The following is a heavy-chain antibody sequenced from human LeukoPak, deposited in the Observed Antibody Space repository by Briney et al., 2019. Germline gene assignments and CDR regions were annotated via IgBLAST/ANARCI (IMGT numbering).Heavy chain of an antibody. CDR2: IYYSGST. J-gene: IGHJ4*02. V-gene: IGHV4-30-4*01. D-gene: IGHD3-9*01. Sequence: SQTLSLTCTVSGGSISSGDYYWSWIRQPPGKGLEWIGYIYYSGSTYYNPSLKSRVTISVDTSKNQSSLKLSSVTAADTAVYYCARGRRRLDILTGYPYSYFDYWGQGTLVTVSS. CDR1: GGSISSGDYY. CDR3: ARGRRRLDILTGYPYSYFDY.